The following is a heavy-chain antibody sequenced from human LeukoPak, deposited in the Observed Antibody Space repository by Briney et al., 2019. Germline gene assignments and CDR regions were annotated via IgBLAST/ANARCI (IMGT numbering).Heavy chain of an antibody. V-gene: IGHV4-61*02. CDR2: IYTSGST. CDR1: GGSISSGSYY. CDR3: ARGPRLGYYYYMDV. D-gene: IGHD2-21*01. J-gene: IGHJ6*03. Sequence: SSETLSLTCTVSGGSISSGSYYWSWIRQPAGKGLEWIGRIYTSGSTNYNPSLKSRVTISVDTSKNQFSLKLSSVTAADTAVYYCARGPRLGYYYYMDVWGKGTTVTISS.